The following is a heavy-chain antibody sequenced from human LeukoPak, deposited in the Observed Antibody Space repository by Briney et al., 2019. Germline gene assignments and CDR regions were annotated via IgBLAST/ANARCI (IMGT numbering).Heavy chain of an antibody. D-gene: IGHD3-10*01. CDR2: ISYDGTNK. CDR3: AKDAGVPSGSGQLYNWLDP. V-gene: IGHV3-30*18. J-gene: IGHJ5*02. CDR1: GFTFSAYG. Sequence: GRSLRLSCAASGFTFSAYGIHWVRQAPGKGLEWVAVISYDGTNKYYGGSVRGRFTISREDSKNTLYLQMNSLRAEDTAVYYCAKDAGVPSGSGQLYNWLDPWGQGTLVTVSS.